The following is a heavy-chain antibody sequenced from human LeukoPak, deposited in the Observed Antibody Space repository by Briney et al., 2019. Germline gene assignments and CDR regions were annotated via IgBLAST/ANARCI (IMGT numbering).Heavy chain of an antibody. V-gene: IGHV1-2*02. CDR1: GYTFTGYY. CDR3: ARDFFNPYYYYYYMDV. D-gene: IGHD1-14*01. Sequence: ASVKVSCTASGYTFTGYYMHWVRQAPGQGLEWMGWINPNSGGTNYAQKFQGRVTMTRDTSISTAYMELSRLRSDDTAVYYCARDFFNPYYYYYYMDVWGKGTTVTVSS. CDR2: INPNSGGT. J-gene: IGHJ6*03.